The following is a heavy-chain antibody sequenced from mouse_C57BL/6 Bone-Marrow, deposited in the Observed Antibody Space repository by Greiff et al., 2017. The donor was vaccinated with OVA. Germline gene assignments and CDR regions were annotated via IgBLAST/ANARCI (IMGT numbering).Heavy chain of an antibody. CDR3: AREDWDVRCIDV. J-gene: IGHJ1*03. V-gene: IGHV1-82*01. D-gene: IGHD4-1*01. CDR2: IYPGDGDT. Sequence: QVQLKESGPELVKPGASVKISCKASGYAFSSSWMNWVKQRPGKGLEWIGRIYPGDGDTNYNGKFKGKATLTADKSSSTAYMQLSSLTSEDSAVYFSAREDWDVRCIDVWGTGTTVTVSS. CDR1: GYAFSSSW.